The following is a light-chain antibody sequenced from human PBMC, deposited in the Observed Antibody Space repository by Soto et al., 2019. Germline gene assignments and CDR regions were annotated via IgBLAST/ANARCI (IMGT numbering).Light chain of an antibody. V-gene: IGKV3-20*01. CDR3: QQYGSSPWT. J-gene: IGKJ1*01. CDR2: GAS. CDR1: QSVSSSY. Sequence: IVLTQSPDTLSLSPGERATLSCRTSQSVSSSYLAWYQQKPGQAPRLLIYGASSRATGIPDRFSGSGCGTDFPLIISRLEPEDFAVYYCQQYGSSPWTFGRGTKVDVK.